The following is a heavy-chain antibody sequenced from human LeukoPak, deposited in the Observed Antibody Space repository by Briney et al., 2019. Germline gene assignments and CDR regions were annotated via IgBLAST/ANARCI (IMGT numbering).Heavy chain of an antibody. J-gene: IGHJ4*02. Sequence: GGSLRLSCAASGFTFSTYSMNWVRQAPGKGLEWVSGINWNGGSTGYADSVKGRFTISRDNAKNSLYLQMNSLRAEDTALYYCARGRPPADYWGQGTLVTVSS. CDR3: ARGRPPADY. CDR2: INWNGGST. V-gene: IGHV3-20*04. CDR1: GFTFSTYS.